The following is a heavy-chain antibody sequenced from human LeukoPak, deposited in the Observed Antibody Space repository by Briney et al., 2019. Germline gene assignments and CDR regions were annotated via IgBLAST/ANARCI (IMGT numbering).Heavy chain of an antibody. CDR1: GFTISTYA. CDR2: ISSDGKSK. D-gene: IGHD2-8*01. J-gene: IGHJ4*02. V-gene: IGHV3-30*04. CDR3: ARDPMADFDY. Sequence: GGSLRLSCASSGFTISTYAFHWVRQAPGTGLEWVAVISSDGKSKIYADSVKGRFTISRDNSKNILFLQMNSLRTEDTAVYYCARDPMADFDYWGQGALVTVSS.